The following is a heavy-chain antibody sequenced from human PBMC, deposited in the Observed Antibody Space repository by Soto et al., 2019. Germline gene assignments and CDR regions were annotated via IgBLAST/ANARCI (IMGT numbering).Heavy chain of an antibody. D-gene: IGHD1-26*01. J-gene: IGHJ4*02. V-gene: IGHV3-33*01. CDR1: GFTFSGLG. CDR3: ARDGVGHTTLFGYFDY. Sequence: QVQLAESGGGVVQPGRSLRLSCAASGFTFSGLGMHWVRQAPGKGLEWVAVIRYDGSNIYYADAGKGRFTISRDNSKDTLYLQMDSLRADDTAVYYCARDGVGHTTLFGYFDYWGQGTLVTVSS. CDR2: IRYDGSNI.